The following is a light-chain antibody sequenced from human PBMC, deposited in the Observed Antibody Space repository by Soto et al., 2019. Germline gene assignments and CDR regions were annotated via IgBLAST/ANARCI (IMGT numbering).Light chain of an antibody. CDR2: WAS. CDR1: QSVLYSSNNKNY. V-gene: IGKV4-1*01. CDR3: QQYYSTPRP. Sequence: DIVMTQSPDSLAVSLGERATINCKSSQSVLYSSNNKNYLAWYQQKPGQPPKLLIYWASTRKSGVPDRFSGSGAGTDFTHNISSLQAEEVAVYYCQQYYSTPRPVGQGTKVEIK. J-gene: IGKJ1*01.